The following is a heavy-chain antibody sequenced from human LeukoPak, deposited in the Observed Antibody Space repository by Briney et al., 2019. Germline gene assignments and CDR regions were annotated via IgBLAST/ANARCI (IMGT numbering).Heavy chain of an antibody. D-gene: IGHD4-17*01. J-gene: IGHJ3*02. V-gene: IGHV1-46*01. CDR2: INPSGGST. CDR3: ARDPHDDYGVVEAFDI. CDR1: GYTFTSYY. Sequence: ASVKVSCKASGYTFTSYYMHWVRQAPGQGLEWMGTINPSGGSTSYAQKFQGRVTMTRDTSTSTVCMELSSLRSEDTAVYYCARDPHDDYGVVEAFDIWGQGTMVTVSS.